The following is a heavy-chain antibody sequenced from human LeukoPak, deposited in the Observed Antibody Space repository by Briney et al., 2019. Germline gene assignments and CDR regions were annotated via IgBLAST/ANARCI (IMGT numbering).Heavy chain of an antibody. CDR2: INHSGST. V-gene: IGHV4-34*01. D-gene: IGHD3-10*01. CDR1: GGSFSGYY. Sequence: SETLSLTCAVYGGSFSGYYWSWIRQPPGKGLEWIGEINHSGSTNYNPSLKSRVTISVDTSKNQFSLKLSSVTAADTAVYYCARGGYGSGSYYYYYYMDVWGKGTTVTISS. CDR3: ARGGYGSGSYYYYYYMDV. J-gene: IGHJ6*03.